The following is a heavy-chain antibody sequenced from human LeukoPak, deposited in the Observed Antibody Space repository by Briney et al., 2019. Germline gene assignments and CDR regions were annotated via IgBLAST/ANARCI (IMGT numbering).Heavy chain of an antibody. CDR2: IYYSGST. CDR3: ARVVRGVIRGWFDP. D-gene: IGHD3-10*01. V-gene: IGHV4-59*01. J-gene: IGHJ5*02. Sequence: SETLSLTCTVSGGSIGNYHWTWIRQPPGKGLEWIGYIYYSGSTNYNPSLESRVTISVDTSKNQFSLKLSSVTAADTAVYYCARVVRGVIRGWFDPWGQGTLVTVSS. CDR1: GGSIGNYH.